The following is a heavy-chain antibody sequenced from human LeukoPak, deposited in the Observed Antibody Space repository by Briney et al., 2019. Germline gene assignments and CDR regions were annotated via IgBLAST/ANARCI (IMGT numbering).Heavy chain of an antibody. Sequence: GGSLRLSCAASGFTLSTYAMNWVRQAPGKGLEWVSVISGNGGSTYYADSVKGRFTISRDNSKNTLYLQMNSLRAEDTAVYYCAKDCRSLGGGDCYSRFDPWGQGTLVTVSS. CDR1: GFTLSTYA. J-gene: IGHJ5*02. CDR3: AKDCRSLGGGDCYSRFDP. D-gene: IGHD2-21*02. V-gene: IGHV3-23*01. CDR2: ISGNGGST.